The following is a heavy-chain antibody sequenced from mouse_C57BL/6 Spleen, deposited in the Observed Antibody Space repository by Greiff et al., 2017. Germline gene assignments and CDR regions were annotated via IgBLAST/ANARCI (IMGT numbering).Heavy chain of an antibody. CDR3: AREDGYYRYFDV. CDR1: GYAFSSSW. D-gene: IGHD2-3*01. CDR2: IYPGDGDT. J-gene: IGHJ1*03. V-gene: IGHV1-82*01. Sequence: VQLVESGPELVKPGASVKISCKASGYAFSSSWMNWVKQRPGKGLEWIGRIYPGDGDTNYNGKFKGKATLTADKSSSTAYMQLSSLTSEDSAVYFCAREDGYYRYFDVWGTGTTVTVSS.